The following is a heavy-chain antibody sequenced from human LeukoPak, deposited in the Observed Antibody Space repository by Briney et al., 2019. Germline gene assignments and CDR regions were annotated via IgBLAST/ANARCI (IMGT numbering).Heavy chain of an antibody. Sequence: PGGSLRLSCAASGFTFSSYSMNWVRQAPGKGLEWVSSISSSSSYIYYADSVKGRFTISRDNAKNSLYLQMNSLRAEDTAVYYCARAAVGATTVSGWFDPWGQGTLVTVSS. CDR1: GFTFSSYS. D-gene: IGHD1-26*01. CDR3: ARAAVGATTVSGWFDP. CDR2: ISSSSSYI. J-gene: IGHJ5*02. V-gene: IGHV3-21*01.